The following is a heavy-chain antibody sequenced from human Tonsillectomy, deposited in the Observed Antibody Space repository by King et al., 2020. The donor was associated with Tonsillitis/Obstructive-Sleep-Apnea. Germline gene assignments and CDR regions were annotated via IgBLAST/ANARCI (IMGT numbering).Heavy chain of an antibody. CDR2: IYPDDSDT. CDR1: GFSFNSYW. V-gene: IGHV5-51*01. D-gene: IGHD3-16*01. CDR3: ARIGVQIGHDAFDI. J-gene: IGHJ3*02. Sequence: QLVQSGAEVKKPGESLKISCKGSGFSFNSYWIGWVRQMPGKGLEWMGLIYPDDSDTRCSPSFQGQVTISADKSISTAYLQWSSLKASDTAMYYCARIGVQIGHDAFDIWGQGTMGTVSS.